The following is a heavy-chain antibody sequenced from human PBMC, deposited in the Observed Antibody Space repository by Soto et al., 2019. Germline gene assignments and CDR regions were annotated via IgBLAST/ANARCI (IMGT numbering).Heavy chain of an antibody. J-gene: IGHJ5*02. CDR3: ARVSMSTVSWGFDP. Sequence: PSETLSLTCAVSGDSTTSNHWNWIQQPPGRGMEWIGYIYNSGTTKYNPSLKSRVIISVDTSKNQLSLKLSSVTAADTAVYYCARVSMSTVSWGFDPWGQGTLVTVSS. CDR2: IYNSGTT. V-gene: IGHV4-59*01. CDR1: GDSTTSNH. D-gene: IGHD4-4*01.